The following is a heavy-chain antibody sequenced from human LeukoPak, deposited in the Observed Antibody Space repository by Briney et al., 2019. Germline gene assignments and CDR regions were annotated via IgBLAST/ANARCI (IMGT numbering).Heavy chain of an antibody. CDR2: ISYDGSNK. J-gene: IGHJ4*02. CDR3: ARGGSPTIDF. Sequence: GRSLRLSCAASGFTFSSYAMHWVRQAPGKGLEWVAGISYDGSNKYYADSVKGRVTISRDNSKTTLYVQMNSLRAEDPAVYYCARGGSPTIDFWGEGTLVTVSS. CDR1: GFTFSSYA. V-gene: IGHV3-30-3*01. D-gene: IGHD3-16*01.